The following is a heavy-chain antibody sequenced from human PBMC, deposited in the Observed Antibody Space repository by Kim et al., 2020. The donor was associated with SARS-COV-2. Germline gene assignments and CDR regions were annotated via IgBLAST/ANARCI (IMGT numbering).Heavy chain of an antibody. CDR3: ARGGMDV. CDR2: RDGHT. Sequence: RDGHTSYEQKFQGRVTRTRDTSTGAVFMELSSHRSEDTAVYYCARGGMDVWGQGTTVTVSS. J-gene: IGHJ6*02. V-gene: IGHV1-46*01.